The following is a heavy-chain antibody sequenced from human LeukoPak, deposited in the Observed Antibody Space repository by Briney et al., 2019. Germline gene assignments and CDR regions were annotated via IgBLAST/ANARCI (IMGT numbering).Heavy chain of an antibody. D-gene: IGHD3-16*01. J-gene: IGHJ4*02. Sequence: EASVTVSCKASGFTFSNYAITWVRQAPGRGLEWMGWISVFNGKTKYVQKLQGRLTMTTDTSTNTAYMELKSLRSDDTAVYYCAILNRGGNFDYWGQGTLVTVSS. CDR3: AILNRGGNFDY. CDR2: ISVFNGKT. V-gene: IGHV1-18*01. CDR1: GFTFSNYA.